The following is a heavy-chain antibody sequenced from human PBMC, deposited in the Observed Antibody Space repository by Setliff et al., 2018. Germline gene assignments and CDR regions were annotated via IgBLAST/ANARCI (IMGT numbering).Heavy chain of an antibody. Sequence: GGSRGLSCAASGFTFSNYWMNWVRQAPGKGLEWVANIKQDESEKFYVDSVKGRFTISRDNTKNSLYLQMNSLRAEDTAVYYCARVDSGSYGYWGQGTLVTVS. V-gene: IGHV3-7*03. J-gene: IGHJ4*02. D-gene: IGHD1-26*01. CDR1: GFTFSNYW. CDR3: ARVDSGSYGY. CDR2: IKQDESEK.